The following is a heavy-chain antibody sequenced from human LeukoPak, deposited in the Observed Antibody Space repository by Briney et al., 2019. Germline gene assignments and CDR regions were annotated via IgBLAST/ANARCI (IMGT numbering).Heavy chain of an antibody. J-gene: IGHJ4*02. CDR3: AKDEMATSPLDY. CDR1: GFTFSSYG. V-gene: IGHV3-30*02. Sequence: GGSLRLSCAASGFTFSSYGMHWVRQAPGKGLEWVAFIRYDGSNKYYADSVKGRFTISRDNSKNTLYLQMNSLRAEDTAVYYCAKDEMATSPLDYWGQGTLVTVSS. CDR2: IRYDGSNK. D-gene: IGHD5-24*01.